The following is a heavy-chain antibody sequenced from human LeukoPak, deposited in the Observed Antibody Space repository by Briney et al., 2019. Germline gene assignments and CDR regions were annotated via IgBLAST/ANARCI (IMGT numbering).Heavy chain of an antibody. CDR2: IYYSGST. J-gene: IGHJ6*02. CDR3: AREGLTTVTNYYYYGMDV. V-gene: IGHV4-61*01. D-gene: IGHD4-11*01. CDR1: GGSVSSGSYY. Sequence: SETLSPTCTVSGGSVSSGSYYWSWIRQPPGKGLEWIGYIYYSGSTNYNPSLKSRVTISVDTSKNQFSLTLSSVTAADTAVYYCAREGLTTVTNYYYYGMDVWGQGTTVTVSS.